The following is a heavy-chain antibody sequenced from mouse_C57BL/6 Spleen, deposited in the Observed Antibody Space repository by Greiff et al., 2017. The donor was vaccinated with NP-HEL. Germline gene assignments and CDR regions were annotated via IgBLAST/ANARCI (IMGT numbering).Heavy chain of an antibody. D-gene: IGHD1-1*01. CDR1: GFNIKNTY. J-gene: IGHJ4*01. V-gene: IGHV14-3*01. Sequence: EVKLQQSVAELVRPGASVKLSCTASGFNIKNTYMHWVKQRPEQGLEWIGRIDPANGNTKYAPKFQGKATITADTSSNTAYLQLSSLTSEDTAIYYCARDYYGSSYGGAMDYWGQGTSVTVSS. CDR3: ARDYYGSSYGGAMDY. CDR2: IDPANGNT.